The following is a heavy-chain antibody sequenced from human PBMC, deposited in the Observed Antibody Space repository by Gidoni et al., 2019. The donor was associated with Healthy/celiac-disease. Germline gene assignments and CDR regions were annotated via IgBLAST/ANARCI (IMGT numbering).Heavy chain of an antibody. CDR3: ARADEYCSGGSCPGDY. Sequence: QVQLVESGGGLVKPGGSLRLSCAASGITFSDYYMSWIRQAPGKGLELVSYVSSSGSTIYYADSVKGRFTISRDNAKNSLYLQMNSRRAEDTAVYYCARADEYCSGGSCPGDYWGHGTLVTVSS. J-gene: IGHJ4*01. CDR2: VSSSGSTI. D-gene: IGHD2-15*01. V-gene: IGHV3-11*01. CDR1: GITFSDYY.